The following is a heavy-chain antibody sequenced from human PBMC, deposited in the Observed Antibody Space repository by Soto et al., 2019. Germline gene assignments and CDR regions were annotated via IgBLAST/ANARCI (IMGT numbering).Heavy chain of an antibody. CDR2: MYHSGTF. J-gene: IGHJ5*02. CDR1: GGSIGGVGYS. D-gene: IGHD3-10*01. Sequence: SETLSLTCAVSGGSIGGVGYSWSWIRPPPGGGLEWIGYMYHSGTFLKSPSLKTRLTMSLDMSQNQFSLTPNSITAADTAVYYCARAQFYSGSGDYNNLMFDAWGQGIQVTVSS. CDR3: ARAQFYSGSGDYNNLMFDA. V-gene: IGHV4-30-2*01.